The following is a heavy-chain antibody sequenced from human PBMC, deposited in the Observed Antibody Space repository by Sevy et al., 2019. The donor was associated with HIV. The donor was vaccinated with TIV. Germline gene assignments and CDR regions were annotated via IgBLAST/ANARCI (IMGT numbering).Heavy chain of an antibody. D-gene: IGHD6-13*01. CDR1: GGSISSSSYY. CDR2: ICYSGST. Sequence: SETLSLTCTVSGGSISSSSYYWGWIRQPPGKGLEWIGSICYSGSTYYNPSLKSRVTISVDTSKNQFSLKLSSVTAADTAVYYCARHEKGIAAAGRPDSNWFDPWGQGTLVTVSS. J-gene: IGHJ5*02. V-gene: IGHV4-39*01. CDR3: ARHEKGIAAAGRPDSNWFDP.